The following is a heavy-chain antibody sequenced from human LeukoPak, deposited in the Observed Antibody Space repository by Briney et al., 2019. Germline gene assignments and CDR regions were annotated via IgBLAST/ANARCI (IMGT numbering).Heavy chain of an antibody. D-gene: IGHD2-15*01. Sequence: ASVKVSCKASGYTFTSYYMHWVRQAPGQGLEWMGWINPNSGGTNYAQKFQGRVTMTRDTSISTAYMELSRLRSEDTAVYYCARAGGYCGRISCPYYFDYWGQGSLVAVSS. CDR3: ARAGGYCGRISCPYYFDY. CDR2: INPNSGGT. V-gene: IGHV1-2*02. J-gene: IGHJ4*02. CDR1: GYTFTSYY.